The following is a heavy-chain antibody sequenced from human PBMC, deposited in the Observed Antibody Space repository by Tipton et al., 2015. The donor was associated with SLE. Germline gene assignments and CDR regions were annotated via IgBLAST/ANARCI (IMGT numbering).Heavy chain of an antibody. J-gene: IGHJ4*02. CDR1: GGSISSHY. V-gene: IGHV4-59*11. D-gene: IGHD1-1*01. CDR2: VYLSGST. Sequence: TLSLTCTVSGGSISSHYWSWIRQPPGKGLEWIGSVYLSGSTYYNPSLKSRVTISVDTSKNQFSLKLSSVTAADTAVYYCASANWNFEYWGQGTLVTVSS. CDR3: ASANWNFEY.